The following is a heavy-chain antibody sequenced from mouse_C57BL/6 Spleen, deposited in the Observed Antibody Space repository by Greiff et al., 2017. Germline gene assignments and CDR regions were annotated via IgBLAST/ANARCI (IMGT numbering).Heavy chain of an antibody. CDR2: IYPGSGST. D-gene: IGHD1-1*01. CDR3: SRERVVGSAMDY. V-gene: IGHV1-55*01. Sequence: QVQLKQPGAELVKPGASVKMSCKASGYTFTSYWITWVKQRPGQGLEWIGDIYPGSGSTNYNEKFKSKATLTVDTSSSTAYMQHSSLTSEDSAVYYCSRERVVGSAMDYWGQGTSVTVSS. J-gene: IGHJ4*01. CDR1: GYTFTSYW.